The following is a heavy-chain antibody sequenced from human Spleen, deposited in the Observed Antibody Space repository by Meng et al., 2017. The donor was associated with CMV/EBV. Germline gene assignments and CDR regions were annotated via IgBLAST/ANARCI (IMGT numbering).Heavy chain of an antibody. CDR2: ISWTRGSI. D-gene: IGHD2-2*01. CDR1: GFTFDDFA. CDR3: AKDISDIVVVHQLGSTWYGMDV. J-gene: IGHJ6*02. V-gene: IGHV3-9*01. Sequence: SLKISFAASGFTFDDFAIHWVRQAPGKGLVWVSGISWTRGSIGYADSVKGRFTISRDNAKNSLYLQMNRLRAEDTALYYCAKDISDIVVVHQLGSTWYGMDVWGQGTTVTVSS.